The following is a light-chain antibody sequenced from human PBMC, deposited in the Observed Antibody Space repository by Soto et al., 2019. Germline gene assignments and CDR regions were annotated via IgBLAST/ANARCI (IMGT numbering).Light chain of an antibody. CDR3: QKYNRAPLS. CDR1: QGISNY. V-gene: IGKV1-27*01. Sequence: DIQMSQSPSSLSASVGDRVTITCRASQGISNYIAWYQQKPGKVPKLLIYAASTLHSGVPSRFSGSGSGTEFTLTISNLQPEDVATYSCQKYNRAPLSFGGGTKVEIK. J-gene: IGKJ4*01. CDR2: AAS.